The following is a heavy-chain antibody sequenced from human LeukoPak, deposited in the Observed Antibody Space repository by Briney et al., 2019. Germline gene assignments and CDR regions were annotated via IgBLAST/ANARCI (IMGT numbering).Heavy chain of an antibody. CDR3: ARLWGDATIFDL. J-gene: IGHJ4*02. D-gene: IGHD3-16*01. CDR1: GFSFSDSW. V-gene: IGHV3-7*03. CDR2: INRDGSTK. Sequence: GGSLKLSCGASGFSFSDSWMSWVRQAPGKGLEWVANINRDGSTKFYLDSVKGRFTVSRDNAKNSLFLQTNSLRAEDTGLYYCARLWGDATIFDLWGQGTLVTVSS.